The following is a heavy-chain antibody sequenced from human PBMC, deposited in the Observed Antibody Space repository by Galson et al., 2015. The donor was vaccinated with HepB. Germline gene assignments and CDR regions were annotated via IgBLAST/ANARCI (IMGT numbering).Heavy chain of an antibody. V-gene: IGHV3-23*01. CDR2: ISDTGGSA. CDR1: GFTFTTYP. D-gene: IGHD2-8*01. J-gene: IGHJ4*02. Sequence: SLRLSCAASGFTFTTYPMAWVRQVSGRGLEWVSAISDTGGSATYADSVKGRFTISRDNSKNTLYLQMNRLRADDAAVFFCARAAPDLDNNGYVDYFFVNWGQGALVTVSS. CDR3: ARAAPDLDNNGYVDYFFVN.